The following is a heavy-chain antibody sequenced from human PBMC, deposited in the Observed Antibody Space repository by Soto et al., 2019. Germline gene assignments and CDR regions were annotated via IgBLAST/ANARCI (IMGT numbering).Heavy chain of an antibody. Sequence: GGSLRLSCAASGFTFSSYAMSWVRQAPGKGLEWVSAISGSGGSTYYADSVKGRFTISRDNSKNTLYLQMNSLRAEDTAVYCCAKARCSGGSCYSYYFDYWGQGTLVTVSS. CDR1: GFTFSSYA. D-gene: IGHD2-15*01. J-gene: IGHJ4*02. CDR2: ISGSGGST. V-gene: IGHV3-23*01. CDR3: AKARCSGGSCYSYYFDY.